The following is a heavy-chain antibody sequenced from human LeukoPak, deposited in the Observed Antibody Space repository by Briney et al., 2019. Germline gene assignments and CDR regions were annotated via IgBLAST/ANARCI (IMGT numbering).Heavy chain of an antibody. CDR1: NGSISSGTYY. D-gene: IGHD5-18*01. CDR2: IYYSGST. Sequence: SETLSLTCVVSNGSISSGTYYWAWIRQPPGKGLEWTGSIYYSGSTYYNPSLKSRVTMSVDTPKNQFSLKLSSVTAADTAVYYCARGGGYSYGSDFDYWGQGTLVTVSS. J-gene: IGHJ4*02. CDR3: ARGGGYSYGSDFDY. V-gene: IGHV4-39*07.